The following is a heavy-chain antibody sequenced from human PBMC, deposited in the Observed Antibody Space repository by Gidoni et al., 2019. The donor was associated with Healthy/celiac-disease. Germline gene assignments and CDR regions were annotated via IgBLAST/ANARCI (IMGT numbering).Heavy chain of an antibody. CDR1: GGSFSGYY. J-gene: IGHJ4*02. CDR2: INHSGST. Sequence: QVQLQQWGAGLLKPSETLSRTCAVYGGSFSGYYWSWIRQPPGKGLEWIGEINHSGSTNYNPSLKSRVTISVDTSKNQFSLKLSSVTAADTAVYYCARDRDYGSGSYDYWGQGTLVTVSS. CDR3: ARDRDYGSGSYDY. V-gene: IGHV4-34*01. D-gene: IGHD3-10*01.